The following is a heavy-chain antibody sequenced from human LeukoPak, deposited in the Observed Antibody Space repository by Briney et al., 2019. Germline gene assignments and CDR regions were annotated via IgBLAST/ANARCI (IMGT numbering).Heavy chain of an antibody. CDR3: ARVGHSSGYYRSITWSDY. CDR1: GLTFSSYS. J-gene: IGHJ4*02. Sequence: PGGSLRLPCAASGLTFSSYSMNWVRQAPGKGLEWVSSISSSSSYIYYADSEKGRFTISRDNAKNSLYLQMNSLRAEDTAVYDCARVGHSSGYYRSITWSDYWGQGTLVTVSS. CDR2: ISSSSSYI. V-gene: IGHV3-21*01. D-gene: IGHD3-22*01.